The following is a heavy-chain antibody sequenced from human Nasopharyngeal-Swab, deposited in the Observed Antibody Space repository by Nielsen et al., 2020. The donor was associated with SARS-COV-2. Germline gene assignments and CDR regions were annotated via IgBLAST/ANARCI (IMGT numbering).Heavy chain of an antibody. V-gene: IGHV1-69*13. D-gene: IGHD5-12*01. CDR1: GGTFSSYA. CDR2: IIPILGTA. Sequence: SVKVSCKASGGTFSSYAISWVRQAPGQGLEWMGGIIPILGTANYAQKFQGRVTITADESTSTAYMELSSLRSEDTAVYYCAREESIRGYSGYDPYYMDVWGKGTTVTVSS. CDR3: AREESIRGYSGYDPYYMDV. J-gene: IGHJ6*03.